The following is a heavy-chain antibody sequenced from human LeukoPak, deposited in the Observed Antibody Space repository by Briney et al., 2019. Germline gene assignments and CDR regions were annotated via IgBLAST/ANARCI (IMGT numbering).Heavy chain of an antibody. D-gene: IGHD3-10*01. CDR3: ATGGSGSYSYYFDY. J-gene: IGHJ4*02. CDR1: GYTLTELS. CDR2: SDPEDGET. Sequence: GASVKVSCKVSGYTLTELSMHWVRQAPGKGLEWMGGSDPEDGETIYAQKFQGRVTMTEDTSTDTAYMELSSLRSEDTAVYYCATGGSGSYSYYFDYWGQGTLVTVSS. V-gene: IGHV1-24*01.